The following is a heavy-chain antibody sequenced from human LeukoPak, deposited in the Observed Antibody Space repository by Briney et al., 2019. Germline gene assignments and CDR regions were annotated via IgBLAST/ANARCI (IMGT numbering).Heavy chain of an antibody. CDR2: ISWHSRSI. V-gene: IGHV3-9*01. CDR3: TKDLPSQWFTDIRHYGMNV. D-gene: IGHD3-22*01. Sequence: GGSLRLSCAASGFTFDDYSMHWVRQAPGKGLEWVAGISWHSRSIGYADSVKGRFTISRDNAKNSVSLQMNSLRTEDTALYYCTKDLPSQWFTDIRHYGMNVWGQGTTVAVSS. CDR1: GFTFDDYS. J-gene: IGHJ6*02.